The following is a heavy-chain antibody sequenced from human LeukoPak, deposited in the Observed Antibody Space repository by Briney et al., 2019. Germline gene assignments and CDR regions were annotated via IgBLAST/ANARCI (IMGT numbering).Heavy chain of an antibody. CDR1: GFTFSSYG. D-gene: IGHD1-26*01. Sequence: PGGSLRLSCAASGFTFSSYGMHWVRQAPGKGLAWVAFIRYDGSNKYYADSVKGRITISRDNSKNTLYLQMNSLRAEDTAVYYCAKDRRGSLDYWGQGTLVTVSS. CDR3: AKDRRGSLDY. V-gene: IGHV3-30*02. CDR2: IRYDGSNK. J-gene: IGHJ4*02.